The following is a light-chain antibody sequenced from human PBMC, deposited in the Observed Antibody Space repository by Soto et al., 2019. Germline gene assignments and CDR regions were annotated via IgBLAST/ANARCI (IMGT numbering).Light chain of an antibody. V-gene: IGKV4-1*01. Sequence: DIVMTQSPDSLAVSLGERATINCKSSQSVLFSPNNKNYLAWYQQKPGQPPKLLIYWASTRESGVPDRFSGSRSGTDFPLTISSLQAEDVAFYYCQQYHSAPQTFGQGTKVEIK. CDR1: QSVLFSPNNKNY. CDR2: WAS. J-gene: IGKJ1*01. CDR3: QQYHSAPQT.